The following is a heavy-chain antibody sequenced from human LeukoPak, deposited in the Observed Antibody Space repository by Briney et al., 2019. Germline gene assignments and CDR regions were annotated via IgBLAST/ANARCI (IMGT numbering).Heavy chain of an antibody. D-gene: IGHD2-15*01. Sequence: ASVKVSCKASGYTFTSYGISWVRQAPGQGLEWMGWISAYNGNTNYAQKLQGRVTMTTDTSTSTAYMELRSLRSDDTAVYYCASIGYRSGGSCYPNNWFDPWGQGTLVTVSS. CDR2: ISAYNGNT. V-gene: IGHV1-18*01. CDR1: GYTFTSYG. J-gene: IGHJ5*02. CDR3: ASIGYRSGGSCYPNNWFDP.